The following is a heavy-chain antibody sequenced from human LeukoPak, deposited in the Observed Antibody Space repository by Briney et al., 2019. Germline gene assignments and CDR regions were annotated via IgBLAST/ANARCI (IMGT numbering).Heavy chain of an antibody. CDR3: ARYYDILTGYLQSGFDY. J-gene: IGHJ4*02. CDR2: IYYSGST. V-gene: IGHV4-39*01. CDR1: GGSISSSSYY. Sequence: PSETLSLTCTVSGGSISSSSYYWGWIRQPPGKGLEWIGSIYYSGSTYYNPSLKSRVTISVDTSKNQFSLKLSSVTAADTAVYYCARYYDILTGYLQSGFDYWGQGTLVTVSS. D-gene: IGHD3-9*01.